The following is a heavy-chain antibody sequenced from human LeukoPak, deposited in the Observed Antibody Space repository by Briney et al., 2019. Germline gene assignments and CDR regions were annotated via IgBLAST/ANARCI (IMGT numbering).Heavy chain of an antibody. V-gene: IGHV1-46*01. CDR1: GYTFTTYY. CDR2: INPSGGSP. D-gene: IGHD6-13*01. Sequence: ASVKVSCKASGYTFTTYYMHWVRQAPGQGLEWMGIINPSGGSPSYAQKFQGRVTMTWDTSTSTVYMDLSSLRSQDTAVYYCARGLRGIAAAGRNNWFDPWGQGTLVTVSS. CDR3: ARGLRGIAAAGRNNWFDP. J-gene: IGHJ5*02.